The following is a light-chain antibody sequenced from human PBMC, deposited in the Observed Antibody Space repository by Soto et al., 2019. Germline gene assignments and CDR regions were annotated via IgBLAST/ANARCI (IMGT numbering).Light chain of an antibody. J-gene: IGKJ2*01. CDR3: QQHGSSPYT. Sequence: EIVLTQSPGTLSLSPGERATLSCRASQSVSSSYLAWYLQKPGQAPRLLIYGASSRATGIPDRFSGSGSGTDLTLTISRLEPEDFAVYYCQQHGSSPYTFGQGNKLEIK. V-gene: IGKV3-20*01. CDR1: QSVSSSY. CDR2: GAS.